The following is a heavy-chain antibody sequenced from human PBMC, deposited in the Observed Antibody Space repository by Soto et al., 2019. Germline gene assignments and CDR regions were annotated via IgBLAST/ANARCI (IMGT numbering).Heavy chain of an antibody. CDR3: ARVRSPGHPPYNWFDP. J-gene: IGHJ5*02. V-gene: IGHV1-18*04. CDR1: GYTFISSY. Sequence: ASVNVSFKSSGYTFISSYITWVRQAPGQGLEWMGWISAYNGNTNVPQNLQGRVILTTDTSTDTAYMELRSLRSDDTAMYYCARVRSPGHPPYNWFDPWGQGTLVTVSS. CDR2: ISAYNGNT.